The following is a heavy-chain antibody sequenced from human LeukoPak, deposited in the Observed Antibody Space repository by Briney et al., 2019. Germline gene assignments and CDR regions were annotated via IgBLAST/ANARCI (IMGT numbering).Heavy chain of an antibody. CDR2: TSAGSGTI. J-gene: IGHJ2*01. Sequence: QPGGSLRLSCAASGISVSSNNMHWVRQAPGGGLEWVSYTSAGSGTIYSADSVKGRFIISRDNAKNSLYLQMNSLRVEDTAVYFCARDLGLRRMIWGRGTLVAVSS. V-gene: IGHV3-48*04. CDR3: ARDLGLRRMI. CDR1: GISVSSNN. D-gene: IGHD5-12*01.